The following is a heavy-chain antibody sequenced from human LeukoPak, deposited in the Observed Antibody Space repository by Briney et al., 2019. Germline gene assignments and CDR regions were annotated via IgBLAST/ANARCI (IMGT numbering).Heavy chain of an antibody. Sequence: SVRVSCKASGFTFTAYHMHWVRQAPGQGLEWMGGIIPIFGTANYAQKFQGRVTITADESTSTAYMELSSLRSEDTAVYYCARSGIVGATSFDYWGQGTLVTVSS. D-gene: IGHD1-26*01. V-gene: IGHV1-69*13. CDR1: GFTFTAYH. CDR2: IIPIFGTA. J-gene: IGHJ4*02. CDR3: ARSGIVGATSFDY.